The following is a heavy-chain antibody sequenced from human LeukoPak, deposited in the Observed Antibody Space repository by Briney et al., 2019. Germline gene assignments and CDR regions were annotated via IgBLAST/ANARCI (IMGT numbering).Heavy chain of an antibody. CDR3: ARGAPTYYYDSSPPYYFDY. V-gene: IGHV1-18*04. Sequence: ASVKVSCKASGYTFTDYYIHWVRQAPGQGLEWMGWISAYNGNTNYAQKLQGRVTMTTDTSTSTAYMELRSLRSDDTAVYYCARGAPTYYYDSSPPYYFDYWGQGTLVTVSS. D-gene: IGHD3-22*01. CDR1: GYTFTDYY. CDR2: ISAYNGNT. J-gene: IGHJ4*02.